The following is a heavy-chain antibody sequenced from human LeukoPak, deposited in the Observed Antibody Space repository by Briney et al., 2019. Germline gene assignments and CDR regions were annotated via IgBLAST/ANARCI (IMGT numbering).Heavy chain of an antibody. CDR3: ARHLHYDRSGFHSSWYFDL. CDR1: GGSISSSSYY. V-gene: IGHV4-39*01. Sequence: PSETLSLTCAVSGGSISSSSYYWGWIRQPPGMALEWIGFIHYSGKAYYSPSLKSRVAISVDTSKNHFSLNLSSVTAADTAVYFCARHLHYDRSGFHSSWYFDLWGRGTLVTVSS. CDR2: IHYSGKA. D-gene: IGHD3-22*01. J-gene: IGHJ2*01.